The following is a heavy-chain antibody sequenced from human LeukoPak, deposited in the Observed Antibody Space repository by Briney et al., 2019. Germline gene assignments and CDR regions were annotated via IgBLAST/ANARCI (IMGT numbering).Heavy chain of an antibody. D-gene: IGHD2-21*02. CDR1: GFTFSNYA. CDR2: ISYDGSNT. CDR3: AKRAVTATIERGYFDN. J-gene: IGHJ4*02. V-gene: IGHV3-30-3*02. Sequence: GESLRLSCAASGFTFSNYAIHWVRQAPGKGLEWVAVISYDGSNTNYADSVKGRFTISRDNSKTTLYLQMNSLRAEDTALYYCAKRAVTATIERGYFDNWGQGTLVIVSS.